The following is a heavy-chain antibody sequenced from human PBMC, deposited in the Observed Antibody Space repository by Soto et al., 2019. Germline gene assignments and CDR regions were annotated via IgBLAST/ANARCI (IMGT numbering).Heavy chain of an antibody. CDR3: AKDWYEDS. J-gene: IGHJ4*02. V-gene: IGHV3-74*01. D-gene: IGHD6-13*01. Sequence: GGSLRLSCAASGFTFSTYWMHWVRQTPGKGLVWVSRSNGDGSITNYADSVKGRFTISRDNAKNTLYLQMNGLRVEDTAVYYCAKDWYEDSWGQGTLVTVSS. CDR2: SNGDGSIT. CDR1: GFTFSTYW.